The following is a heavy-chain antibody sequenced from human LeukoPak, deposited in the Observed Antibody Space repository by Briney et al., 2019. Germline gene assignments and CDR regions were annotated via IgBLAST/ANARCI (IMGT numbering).Heavy chain of an antibody. J-gene: IGHJ6*02. CDR1: GVSISSYY. CDR2: IYYSGST. D-gene: IGHD3-9*01. CDR3: ARGSIFHYHYGMDV. Sequence: ASETLSLTCTVSGVSISSYYWSWIRQPPGKGLEWIGYIYYSGSTNYNPSLKSRVTISVDTSKNQFSLKLSSVTAADTAVYYCARGSIFHYHYGMDVWGQGTTVTVSS. V-gene: IGHV4-59*12.